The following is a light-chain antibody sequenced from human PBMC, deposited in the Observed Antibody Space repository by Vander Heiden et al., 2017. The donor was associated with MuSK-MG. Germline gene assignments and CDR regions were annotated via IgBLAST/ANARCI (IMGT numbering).Light chain of an antibody. J-gene: IGKJ3*01. CDR2: DAS. V-gene: IGKV3-11*01. Sequence: EIVLTQSPATLSLSPGERATLSCRASQSVSRYLAWYQQKPGQAPRLLIYDASNRATGIPARFSGSGSGTDFTLTISSLEPEDFAVYYCQQRSNGPPMFTFGHGTKVDIK. CDR3: QQRSNGPPMFT. CDR1: QSVSRY.